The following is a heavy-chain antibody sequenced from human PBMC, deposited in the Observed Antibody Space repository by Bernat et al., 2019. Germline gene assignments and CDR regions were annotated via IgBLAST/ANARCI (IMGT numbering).Heavy chain of an antibody. CDR1: GGSFSGYY. CDR2: INHSGST. Sequence: QVQLQQWGAGLLKPSETLSLTCAVYGGSFSGYYWSWIRQPPGKGLEWIGEINHSGSTNYKSSHKSRVTRTVNTSKNQFALKLSSVTAADTAVYYCARGLNHGTTDYWGQGTLVTVSS. V-gene: IGHV4-34*01. D-gene: IGHD1-1*01. J-gene: IGHJ4*02. CDR3: ARGLNHGTTDY.